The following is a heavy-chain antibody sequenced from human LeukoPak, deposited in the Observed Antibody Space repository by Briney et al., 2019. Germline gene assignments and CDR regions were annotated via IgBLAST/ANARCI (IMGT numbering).Heavy chain of an antibody. D-gene: IGHD2-21*02. J-gene: IGHJ3*02. V-gene: IGHV4-39*07. Sequence: PSETLSLTCTVSGGSISSSSYYWSWIRQPPGKGLEWIGETNHSGSTNYNPFLKSRVTISVDTSKNQFSLKLSSVTAADTAVYYCARYSYCGGDCYDAFDIWGQGTMVTVSS. CDR3: ARYSYCGGDCYDAFDI. CDR1: GGSISSSSYY. CDR2: TNHSGST.